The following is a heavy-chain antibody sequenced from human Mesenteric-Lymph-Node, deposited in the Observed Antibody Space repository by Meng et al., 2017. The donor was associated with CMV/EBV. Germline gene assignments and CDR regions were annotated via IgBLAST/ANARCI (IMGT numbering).Heavy chain of an antibody. CDR2: IYYTGST. J-gene: IGHJ5*02. D-gene: IGHD6-13*01. V-gene: IGHV4-38-2*01. Sequence: ESLKISCAASGFTFSNFAVNWVRQPPGKGLEWIASIYYTGSTYYNPSLKGRVTLSLDTSKSQFSLKLSSVTAADTAVYYCATTKWPAGSSSWNPWGQGALVTVSS. CDR3: ATTKWPAGSSSWNP. CDR1: GFTFSNFAV.